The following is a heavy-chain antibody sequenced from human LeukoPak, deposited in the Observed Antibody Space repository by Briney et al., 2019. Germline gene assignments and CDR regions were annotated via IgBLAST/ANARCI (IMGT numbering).Heavy chain of an antibody. Sequence: GGSLRLSCAASGFTFASYSMNWVRQAPGKGLEWVSSISGDSTYIYNAGSVRGRFTISRDNAQASLYLQMISLGADDTAVYYCARVSGRLERQSDLDYWGQGTLVIVSS. CDR3: ARVSGRLERQSDLDY. J-gene: IGHJ4*02. V-gene: IGHV3-21*01. D-gene: IGHD1-1*01. CDR2: ISGDSTYI. CDR1: GFTFASYS.